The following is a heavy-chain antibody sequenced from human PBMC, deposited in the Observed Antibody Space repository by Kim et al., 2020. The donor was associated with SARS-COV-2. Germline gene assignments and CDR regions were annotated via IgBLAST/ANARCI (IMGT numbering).Heavy chain of an antibody. J-gene: IGHJ4*02. V-gene: IGHV3-23*01. CDR3: ASGAEDIVVVVAATPDY. D-gene: IGHD2-15*01. Sequence: GGSLRLSCAASGFTFSSYAMSWVRQAPGKGLEWVSAISGSGGSTYYADSVKGRFTISRDNSKNTLYLQMNSLRAEDTAVYYCASGAEDIVVVVAATPDYWGQGTLVTVSS. CDR2: ISGSGGST. CDR1: GFTFSSYA.